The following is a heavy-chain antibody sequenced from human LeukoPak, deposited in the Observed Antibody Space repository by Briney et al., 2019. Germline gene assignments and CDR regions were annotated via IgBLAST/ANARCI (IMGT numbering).Heavy chain of an antibody. CDR1: GFTFSSYA. V-gene: IGHV3-48*01. CDR2: ISSSSSTI. Sequence: PGGSLRLSCAASGFTFSSYAMSWVRQAPGKGLEWVSYISSSSSTIYYADSVKGRFTISRDNAKNSLYLQMNSLRAEDTAVYYCARGRPKGYDFWSGYYSDFDYWGQGTLVTVSS. CDR3: ARGRPKGYDFWSGYYSDFDY. J-gene: IGHJ4*02. D-gene: IGHD3-3*01.